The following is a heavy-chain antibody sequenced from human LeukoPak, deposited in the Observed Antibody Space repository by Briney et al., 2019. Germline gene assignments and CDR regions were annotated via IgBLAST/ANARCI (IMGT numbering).Heavy chain of an antibody. CDR2: ISYDGNNK. V-gene: IGHV3-30-3*02. CDR1: GFTFINYA. Sequence: PGGSLRLSCVASGFTFINYAMHWVRQAPGKGLEWVAVISYDGNNKYYADSVKGRFTITRGNSKNTLYLQMNSLRAEDTAVYYCAKYGAREPIAAAGTVDYWGQGSLVTVSS. CDR3: AKYGAREPIAAAGTVDY. D-gene: IGHD6-13*01. J-gene: IGHJ4*02.